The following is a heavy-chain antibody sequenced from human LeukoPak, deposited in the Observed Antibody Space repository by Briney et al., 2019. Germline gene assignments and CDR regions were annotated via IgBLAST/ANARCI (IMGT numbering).Heavy chain of an antibody. CDR3: ARDGGYCSSTSCSPSYYYYYYMDV. CDR1: GFTFNTYT. D-gene: IGHD2-2*01. J-gene: IGHJ6*03. Sequence: GGSLRLSCAASGFTFNTYTMNWVRQAPGKGLEWVSTISNSDGNTYYADSVKGRFTISRDNSKNTLYLQMNSLRAEDTAVYYCARDGGYCSSTSCSPSYYYYYYMDVWGKGTTVTISS. V-gene: IGHV3-23*01. CDR2: ISNSDGNT.